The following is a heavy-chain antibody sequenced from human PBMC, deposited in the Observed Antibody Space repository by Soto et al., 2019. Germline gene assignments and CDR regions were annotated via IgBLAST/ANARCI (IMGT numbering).Heavy chain of an antibody. V-gene: IGHV3-53*01. CDR2: IYSGDNT. Sequence: GGSLRLSCAASGFTVSSHIMSWVRQAPGKGLEWVSVIYSGDNTYYADSVKGRFTISRDNSKNTLYLQMNSLRAEDTAVYYCVRGDYGRSGVDYWGQGTLVTVSS. CDR3: VRGDYGRSGVDY. CDR1: GFTVSSHI. D-gene: IGHD4-17*01. J-gene: IGHJ4*02.